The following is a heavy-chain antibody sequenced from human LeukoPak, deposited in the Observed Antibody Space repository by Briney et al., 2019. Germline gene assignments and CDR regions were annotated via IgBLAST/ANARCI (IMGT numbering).Heavy chain of an antibody. Sequence: ASVKVSCKASGYTFTGYYMHRVRQAPGQGLEWMGWINPNSGGTNYAQKFQGRVTMTRDTSISTAYMELSRLRSDDTAVYYCARSAYYYDSSGLEEFDYWGQGTLVTVSS. V-gene: IGHV1-2*02. CDR1: GYTFTGYY. CDR3: ARSAYYYDSSGLEEFDY. D-gene: IGHD3-22*01. J-gene: IGHJ4*02. CDR2: INPNSGGT.